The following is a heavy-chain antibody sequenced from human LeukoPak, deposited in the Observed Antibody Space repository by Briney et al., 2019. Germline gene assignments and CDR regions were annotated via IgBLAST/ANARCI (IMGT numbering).Heavy chain of an antibody. CDR1: GGSISTYY. CDR2: IYNSGSA. CDR3: ARHGSGWSFDY. D-gene: IGHD6-19*01. V-gene: IGHV4-59*01. J-gene: IGHJ4*02. Sequence: SETLSLTCKVSGGSISTYYWSWFRQPPGKGLEWIGYIYNSGSATYNPSLKSRVTISVDTSKNQFSLKLTSVSTTDTAVYHCARHGSGWSFDYWGQGVLVTVSS.